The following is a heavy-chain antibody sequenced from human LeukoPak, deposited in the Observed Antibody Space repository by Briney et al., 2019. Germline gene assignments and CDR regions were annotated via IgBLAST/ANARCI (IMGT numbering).Heavy chain of an antibody. D-gene: IGHD3-10*01. J-gene: IGHJ4*02. CDR2: ISDDGSRT. Sequence: GRSLRLSCAASGFTFNIYAMHWARQAPGKGLEWVAFISDDGSRTYYSNSVKGRFTISRDYSRKTLFVQMNSLRPEDTAMYYCARGTGSGSFLIDYWGQGTLVTVSS. CDR1: GFTFNIYA. CDR3: ARGTGSGSFLIDY. V-gene: IGHV3-30-3*01.